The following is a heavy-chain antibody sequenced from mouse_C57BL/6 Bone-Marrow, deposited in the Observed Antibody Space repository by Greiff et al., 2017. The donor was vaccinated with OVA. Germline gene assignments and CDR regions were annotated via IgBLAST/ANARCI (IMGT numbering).Heavy chain of an antibody. J-gene: IGHJ1*03. V-gene: IGHV1-80*01. CDR3: ARDSNSWYFDV. Sequence: QVQLQQSGAELVKPGASVKISCKASGYAFSSYWMNWVKQRPGKGLEWIGQLYPGDGDTNYNGKFKGKATLTADNSSSTAYMQLSSLTSEDSAVYFCARDSNSWYFDVWGTGTTVTVSS. CDR2: LYPGDGDT. D-gene: IGHD2-5*01. CDR1: GYAFSSYW.